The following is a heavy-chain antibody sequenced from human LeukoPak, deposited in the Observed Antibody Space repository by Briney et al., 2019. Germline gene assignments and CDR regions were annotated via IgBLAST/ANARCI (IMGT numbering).Heavy chain of an antibody. CDR3: ARRFDL. CDR2: SSGSSGAI. V-gene: IGHV3-48*01. CDR1: GFTFSTYD. Sequence: GGSLRLSCAASGFTFSTYDMNWVRQAPRKGLEWVSCSSGSSGAISYADSVKGRFTISRDNAKNSLYLQMNSLRVEDTAVYYCARRFDLWGQGTLVTVSS. J-gene: IGHJ5*02.